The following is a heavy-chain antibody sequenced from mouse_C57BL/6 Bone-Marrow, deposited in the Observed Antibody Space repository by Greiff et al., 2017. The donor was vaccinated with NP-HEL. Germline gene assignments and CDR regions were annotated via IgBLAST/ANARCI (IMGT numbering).Heavy chain of an antibody. CDR3: ARGRASSWGAMDY. V-gene: IGHV1-18*01. Sequence: VQLKESGPELVKPGASVKIPCKASGYTFTDYNMDWVKQSHGKSLEWIGDINPNNGGTIYNQKFKGKATLTVDKSSSTAYMELRSLTSEDTAVYYCARGRASSWGAMDYWGQGTSVTVSS. D-gene: IGHD3-3*01. J-gene: IGHJ4*01. CDR1: GYTFTDYN. CDR2: INPNNGGT.